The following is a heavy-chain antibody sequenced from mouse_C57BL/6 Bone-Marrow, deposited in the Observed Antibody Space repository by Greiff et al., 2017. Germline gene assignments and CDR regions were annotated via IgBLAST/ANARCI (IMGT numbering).Heavy chain of an antibody. V-gene: IGHV1-52*01. D-gene: IGHD1-1*01. CDR1: GYTFTSYW. J-gene: IGHJ2*01. Sequence: QVQLQQPGAELVRPGSSVKLSCKASGYTFTSYWMHWVKQRPIQGLEWIGNIDPSDSETHYNQKFKDKATLTVAKSSSTAYMQLSSLTSEDSAVYDCARGVTTVVAHFDYWGRGTTLTVSA. CDR2: IDPSDSET. CDR3: ARGVTTVVAHFDY.